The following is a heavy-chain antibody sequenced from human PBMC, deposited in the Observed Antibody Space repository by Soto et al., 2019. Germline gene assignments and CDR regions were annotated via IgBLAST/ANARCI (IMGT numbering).Heavy chain of an antibody. CDR1: GFSRSTSGVG. CDR2: IYWYADK. D-gene: IGHD1-26*01. Sequence: QITLKESGPTLVKPTQTLTLTCTFSGFSRSTSGVGVGWIRQPPGKALEWLALIYWYADKRYRPCLKSRLTLPKDASKHQVVLTINNMHPVDTATYYCAHRLGLNYGMDVWGRGPTVPVSS. CDR3: AHRLGLNYGMDV. V-gene: IGHV2-5*01. J-gene: IGHJ6*02.